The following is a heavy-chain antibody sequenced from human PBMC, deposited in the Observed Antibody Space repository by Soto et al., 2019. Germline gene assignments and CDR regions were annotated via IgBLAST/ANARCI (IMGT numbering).Heavy chain of an antibody. V-gene: IGHV4-34*01. CDR2: INHSGST. CDR3: ARSSFFSQFWSGYLSRFDP. J-gene: IGHJ5*02. Sequence: QVQLQQWGAGLLKPSETLSLTCAVYGGSFSGYYWSWIRQPPGKGLEWIGEINHSGSTNYNPSLKRRVTISVDTSKNQFSLKLSSVTAEDTAVYYCARSSFFSQFWSGYLSRFDPWGQGTLVTVSS. CDR1: GGSFSGYY. D-gene: IGHD3-3*01.